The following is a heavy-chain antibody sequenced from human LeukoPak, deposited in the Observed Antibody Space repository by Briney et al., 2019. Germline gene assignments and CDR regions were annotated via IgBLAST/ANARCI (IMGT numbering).Heavy chain of an antibody. CDR1: GFTFSSYD. CDR2: IGTAGDT. J-gene: IGHJ4*02. D-gene: IGHD3-10*01. CDR3: ARGRGEYYFDY. V-gene: IGHV3-13*01. Sequence: PGGSLRLSCAASGFTFSSYDMHWVRQATGKGLEWVSAIGTAGDTYYPGSVKGRFTISRENAKNSLYLQMNGLRAGDTAVYYCARGRGEYYFDYWGQGTLVTVSS.